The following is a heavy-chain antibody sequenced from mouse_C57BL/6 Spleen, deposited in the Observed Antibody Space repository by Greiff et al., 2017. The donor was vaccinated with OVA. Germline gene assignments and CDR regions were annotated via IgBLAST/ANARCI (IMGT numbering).Heavy chain of an antibody. V-gene: IGHV1-59*01. Sequence: VQLQQSGAELVRPGTSVKLSCKASGYTFTSYWMHWVKQRPGQGLEWIGVIDPSDSYTNYNQKFKGKATLTVDTSSSTAYMQLSSLTSEDSAVYYCARAGYGSSYDYFDYWGQGTTLTVSS. CDR1: GYTFTSYW. CDR2: IDPSDSYT. J-gene: IGHJ2*01. CDR3: ARAGYGSSYDYFDY. D-gene: IGHD1-1*01.